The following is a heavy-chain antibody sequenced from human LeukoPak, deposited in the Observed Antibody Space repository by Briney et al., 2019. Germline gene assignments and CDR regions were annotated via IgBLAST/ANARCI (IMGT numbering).Heavy chain of an antibody. CDR2: IIPIFGTA. V-gene: IGHV1-69*13. CDR3: ARVGDFWSGYYRPFDY. D-gene: IGHD3-3*01. CDR1: GGTFSSYA. J-gene: IGHJ4*02. Sequence: SLKVSCKASGGTFSSYAISWVRQAPGQGLEWMGGIIPIFGTANYAQKFQGRVTTTADESTSTAYMELSSLRSEDTAVYYCARVGDFWSGYYRPFDYWGQGTLVTVSS.